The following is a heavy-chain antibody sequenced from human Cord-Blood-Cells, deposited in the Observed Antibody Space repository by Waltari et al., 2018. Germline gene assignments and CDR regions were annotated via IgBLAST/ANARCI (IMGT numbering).Heavy chain of an antibody. CDR2: IDWDDDK. V-gene: IGHV2-70*01. J-gene: IGHJ4*02. Sequence: QVTLRASGPALVKPTQTLTLTCTFPGFSPSTSRMCVAWISQPPGKALEWLALIDWDDDKYYSTSLKTRLTISKDTSKNQVVLTMTNMDPVDTATYYCARIDGPPTDPFFDYWGQGTLVTVSS. CDR3: ARIDGPPTDPFFDY. CDR1: GFSPSTSRMC.